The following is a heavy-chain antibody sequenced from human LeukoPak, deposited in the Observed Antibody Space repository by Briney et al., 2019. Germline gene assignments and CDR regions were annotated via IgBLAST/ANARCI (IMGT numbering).Heavy chain of an antibody. Sequence: PGGSLRLSCAASGFTFSNYAMSWVRQAPGKGLGWVSSISGSGDSAYYADSVKGQFTISRDNSKDTLSLQMNSLRVEDTAVYYCAKMSGYSYGYVYFDYWGQGTLVTVSS. CDR3: AKMSGYSYGYVYFDY. CDR2: ISGSGDSA. CDR1: GFTFSNYA. V-gene: IGHV3-23*01. J-gene: IGHJ4*02. D-gene: IGHD5-18*01.